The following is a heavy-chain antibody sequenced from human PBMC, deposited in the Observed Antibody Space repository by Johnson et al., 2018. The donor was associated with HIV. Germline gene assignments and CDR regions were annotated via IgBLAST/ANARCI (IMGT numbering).Heavy chain of an antibody. CDR2: ISYDGSNK. Sequence: QVQLVESGGGLVQPGGSLRLSCVASGFTFSSYGMNWVRQAPGKGLEWVAVISYDGSNKYYADSVKGRFTISRDNSKNTLFLQMNSLRAEDMAVYYCATRDPTYRPGVFDIWGQGTMVTVSS. J-gene: IGHJ3*02. V-gene: IGHV3-30*03. D-gene: IGHD2-2*02. CDR3: ATRDPTYRPGVFDI. CDR1: GFTFSSYG.